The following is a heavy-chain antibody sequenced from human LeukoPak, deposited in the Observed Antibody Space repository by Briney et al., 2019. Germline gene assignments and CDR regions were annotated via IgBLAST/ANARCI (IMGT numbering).Heavy chain of an antibody. CDR2: ISYDGSNK. D-gene: IGHD3-10*01. CDR1: GFTYSSYA. Sequence: GGSLRLSCAASGFTYSSYAMHWVRQAPGKGLEWVAVISYDGSNKYYADSVKGRFTISRDNSKNTLYLQMNSLRAEDTAVYYCAREGGSGSPMDVWGKGTTVTVSS. J-gene: IGHJ6*03. V-gene: IGHV3-30*01. CDR3: AREGGSGSPMDV.